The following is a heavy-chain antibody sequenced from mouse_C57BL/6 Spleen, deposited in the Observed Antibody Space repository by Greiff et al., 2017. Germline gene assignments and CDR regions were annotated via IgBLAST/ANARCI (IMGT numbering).Heavy chain of an antibody. CDR1: GYTFTDYN. V-gene: IGHV1-18*01. D-gene: IGHD2-4*01. CDR2: INPNNGGT. CDR3: ARRIYYDYPWFAY. J-gene: IGHJ3*01. Sequence: EVKLQESGPELVKPGASVKIPCKASGYTFTDYNMDWVKQSHGKSLEWIGDINPNNGGTIYNQKFKGKATLTVDKSSSTAYMELRSLTSEDTAVYYWARRIYYDYPWFAYWGQGTLVTVSA.